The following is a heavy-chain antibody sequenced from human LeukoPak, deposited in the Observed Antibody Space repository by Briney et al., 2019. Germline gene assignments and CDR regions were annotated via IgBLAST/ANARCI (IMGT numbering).Heavy chain of an antibody. Sequence: PSETLSLTCTVSGGSISSGSYYWSWIRQPAGKGLEWIGRIYTSGSTNYNPSLKSRVTISVDTSKNQFFLKLSSVTAADTAVYYCARDGSSSGYYFYMDVWGNGTTVTVSS. CDR1: GGSISSGSYY. V-gene: IGHV4-61*02. J-gene: IGHJ6*03. CDR2: IYTSGST. CDR3: ARDGSSSGYYFYMDV. D-gene: IGHD6-6*01.